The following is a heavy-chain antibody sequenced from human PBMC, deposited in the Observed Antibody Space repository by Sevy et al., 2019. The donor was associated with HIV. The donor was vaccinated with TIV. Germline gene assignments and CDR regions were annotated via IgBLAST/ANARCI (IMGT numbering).Heavy chain of an antibody. CDR1: GYTFTSYY. D-gene: IGHD2-21*02. Sequence: ASVKVSCKASGYTFTSYYLHCVREAPGQGLEWMGLINPSGGFTTYSRKFQGRGTMTRDSSTNTLYMELSSLSSEDTAIYYCARVLACGGACYYFDFWGQRTLVTVSS. J-gene: IGHJ4*02. V-gene: IGHV1-46*01. CDR2: INPSGGFT. CDR3: ARVLACGGACYYFDF.